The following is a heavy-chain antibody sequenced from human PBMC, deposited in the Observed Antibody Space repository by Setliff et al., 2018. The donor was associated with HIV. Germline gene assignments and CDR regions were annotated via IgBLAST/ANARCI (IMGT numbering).Heavy chain of an antibody. D-gene: IGHD2-21*01. CDR2: ISGSGGST. CDR3: ATLHLIYYYGMDV. CDR1: GFTFSSYA. J-gene: IGHJ6*02. Sequence: GGSLRLSCAASGFTFSSYAMSWVRQAPGKGLEWVSAISGSGGSTYYADSVKGRFTTSRDNSKNTLYLQMSSLRAEDTAVYYCATLHLIYYYGMDVWGQGTTVTVSS. V-gene: IGHV3-23*01.